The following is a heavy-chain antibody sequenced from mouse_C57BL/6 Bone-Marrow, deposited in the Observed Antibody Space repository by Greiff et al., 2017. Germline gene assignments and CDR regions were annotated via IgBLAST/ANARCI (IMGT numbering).Heavy chain of an antibody. D-gene: IGHD4-1*01. CDR1: GFNIKDDY. Sequence: VQLQQSGAELVRPGASVKLSCTASGFNIKDDYMHWVKQRPEQGLEWIGWIDPENGDTEYASKVQGKATITADTSSNTAYLQLSSLTSEDTAVYDCTTTWDDYWGQGTTLTVSS. V-gene: IGHV14-4*01. CDR2: IDPENGDT. CDR3: TTTWDDY. J-gene: IGHJ2*01.